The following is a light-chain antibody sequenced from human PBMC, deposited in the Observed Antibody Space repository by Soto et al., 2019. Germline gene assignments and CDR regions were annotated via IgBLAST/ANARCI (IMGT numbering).Light chain of an antibody. CDR3: SSYTSSSTLAV. Sequence: QSALTQPGSLSGSPGQSITISCTGTSSDVGGYNYVSWYQQHPGKAPKLMIYDVSNRPSGVSNRFSGSKSGNTASLTISGLQAEDEADYYCSSYTSSSTLAVFGTGTKVTVL. CDR2: DVS. CDR1: SSDVGGYNY. J-gene: IGLJ1*01. V-gene: IGLV2-14*01.